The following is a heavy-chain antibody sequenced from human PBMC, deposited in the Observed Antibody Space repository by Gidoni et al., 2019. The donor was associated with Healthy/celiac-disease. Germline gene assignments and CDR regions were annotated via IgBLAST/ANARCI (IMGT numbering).Heavy chain of an antibody. J-gene: IGHJ3*02. CDR2: IIPIFGTA. V-gene: IGHV1-69*01. CDR3: AREMSDIVVVPAAPRGAFDI. Sequence: QVQLVQSGAEVKKPGSSVKVSCKASGGTFSSYPISWVRQAPGQGLEWMGGIIPIFGTANYAQKFQGRVTITADESTSTAYMELSSLRSEDTAVYYCAREMSDIVVVPAAPRGAFDIWGQGTMVTVSS. D-gene: IGHD2-2*01. CDR1: GGTFSSYP.